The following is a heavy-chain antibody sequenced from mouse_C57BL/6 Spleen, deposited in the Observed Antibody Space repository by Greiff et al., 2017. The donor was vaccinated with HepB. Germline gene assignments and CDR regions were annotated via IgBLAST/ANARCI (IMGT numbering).Heavy chain of an antibody. V-gene: IGHV1-64*01. CDR2: IHPNSGRT. CDR1: GYTFTSYW. J-gene: IGHJ3*01. CDR3: ARTSYCSYGGFAY. Sequence: QVQLQQPGAELVKPGASVKSSCKASGYTFTSYWMPWVKQRPGQGLEWIGMIHPNSGRTNYNEKFKSKATLTVDKSSSTAYLQLSSLTSEDSAVYYCARTSYCSYGGFAYWGQGTLVTVSA. D-gene: IGHD1-1*01.